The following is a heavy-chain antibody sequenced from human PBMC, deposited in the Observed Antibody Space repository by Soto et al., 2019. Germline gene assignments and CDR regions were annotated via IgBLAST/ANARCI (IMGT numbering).Heavy chain of an antibody. D-gene: IGHD6-13*01. CDR1: GGSISSSSYY. CDR3: ARHRSSRWYTGLDS. V-gene: IGHV4-39*01. J-gene: IGHJ4*02. Sequence: QLQLQESGPGLVKPSETLSHTCTVSGGSISSSSYYWGWIRQPPGKGLEWIGSIYYSGSTYYNPSLKGRVTISVDTSKNQFSLKLSSVTAAATAVSYCARHRSSRWYTGLDSWGQGTLVTVSS. CDR2: IYYSGST.